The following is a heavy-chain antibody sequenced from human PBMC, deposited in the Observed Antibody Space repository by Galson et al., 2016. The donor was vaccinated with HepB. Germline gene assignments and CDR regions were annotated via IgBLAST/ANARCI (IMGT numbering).Heavy chain of an antibody. D-gene: IGHD2-15*01. CDR3: TTGPVVVAAPGDY. V-gene: IGHV3-15*01. CDR1: GFTFSNAW. Sequence: SLRLSCAASGFTFSNAWMSWVRQAPGKGLEWVGRITSKTDGGTTDYAAPVKGRFTISRDDSKNTVYLQMNSLKTEDTALYYCTTGPVVVAAPGDYWGQGTRATVSS. CDR2: ITSKTDGGTT. J-gene: IGHJ4*02.